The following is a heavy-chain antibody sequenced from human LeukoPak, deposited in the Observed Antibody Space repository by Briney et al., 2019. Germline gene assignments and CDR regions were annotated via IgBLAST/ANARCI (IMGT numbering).Heavy chain of an antibody. Sequence: GRTYYNPSLKSRVTISVDRSKNQFSLKLSSVTAADTAVYYCAGAGYCSSTSCAGGYGMDVWGQGTTVTVSS. CDR3: AGAGYCSSTSCAGGYGMDV. V-gene: IGHV4-30-2*01. J-gene: IGHJ6*02. CDR2: GRT. D-gene: IGHD2-2*01.